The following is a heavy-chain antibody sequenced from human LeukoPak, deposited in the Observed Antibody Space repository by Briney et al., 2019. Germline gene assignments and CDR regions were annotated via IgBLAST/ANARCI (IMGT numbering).Heavy chain of an antibody. V-gene: IGHV1-18*01. CDR3: ARDTALIRTPGGPDS. CDR1: GYSFASYG. CDR2: ISAYNGDT. Sequence: GASVKVSCKTSGYSFASYGISWVRQAPGQGLEWMGWISAYNGDTRYAQHLQGRVSLTTDLSTGTAFMELRSLTSDDTALYYCARDTALIRTPGGPDSWGRGTLVTVSS. D-gene: IGHD2-8*02. J-gene: IGHJ5*02.